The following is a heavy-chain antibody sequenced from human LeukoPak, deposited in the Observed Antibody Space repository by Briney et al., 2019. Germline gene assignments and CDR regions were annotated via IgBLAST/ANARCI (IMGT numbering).Heavy chain of an antibody. CDR1: GFTFSSYA. CDR3: ATTTVTTFYYYYGMDV. J-gene: IGHJ6*02. Sequence: GGSLRLSCAASGFTFSSYAMHWVRQAPGKGLEWVAVISYDGSNKYYADSVKGRFTISRDNSKNTLYLQMNSLRAEDTAVYYCATTTVTTFYYYYGMDVWGQGTTVTVS. V-gene: IGHV3-30*14. D-gene: IGHD4-17*01. CDR2: ISYDGSNK.